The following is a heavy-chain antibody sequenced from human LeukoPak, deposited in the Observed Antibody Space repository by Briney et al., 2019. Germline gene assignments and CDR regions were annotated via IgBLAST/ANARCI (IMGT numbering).Heavy chain of an antibody. Sequence: ASVKVSCKASGYTFTSYGISWVRQAPGQGLEWMGWISAYNGNTNYAQKLQGRVTMTTDTSTSTAYMELRSLRSDDTAVYYCARVTHVCGSYRYHTAYYYYYYMDVWGKRTTVTVSS. J-gene: IGHJ6*03. CDR2: ISAYNGNT. V-gene: IGHV1-18*01. D-gene: IGHD3-16*02. CDR3: ARVTHVCGSYRYHTAYYYYYYMDV. CDR1: GYTFTSYG.